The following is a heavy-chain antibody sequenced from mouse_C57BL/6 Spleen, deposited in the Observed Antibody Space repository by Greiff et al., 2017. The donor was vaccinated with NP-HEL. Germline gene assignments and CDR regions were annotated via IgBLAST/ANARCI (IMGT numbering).Heavy chain of an antibody. V-gene: IGHV5-4*01. CDR1: GFTFSSYA. Sequence: EVQVVESGGGLVKPGGSLKLSCAASGFTFSSYAMSWVRQTPEKRLEWVATISDGGSYTYYPDNVKGRFTISRDNAKNNLYLQMSHLKSEDTAMYYCARVEGYGLFAYWGQGTLVTVSA. CDR2: ISDGGSYT. D-gene: IGHD2-3*01. J-gene: IGHJ3*01. CDR3: ARVEGYGLFAY.